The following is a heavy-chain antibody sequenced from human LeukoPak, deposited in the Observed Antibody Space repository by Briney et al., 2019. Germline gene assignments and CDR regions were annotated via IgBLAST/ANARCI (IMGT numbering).Heavy chain of an antibody. Sequence: TGGSLRLSCAASGFTFSSYAMSWVRQAPGKGLQWVSGISGSGDSTYYADSVKGRFTVSRDNSKNTLYLQISGLRAEDTAVYYCAKVRPVTDVYFYYGMDVWGQGTTVTVSS. J-gene: IGHJ6*02. CDR3: AKVRPVTDVYFYYGMDV. CDR1: GFTFSSYA. D-gene: IGHD5-18*01. V-gene: IGHV3-23*01. CDR2: ISGSGDST.